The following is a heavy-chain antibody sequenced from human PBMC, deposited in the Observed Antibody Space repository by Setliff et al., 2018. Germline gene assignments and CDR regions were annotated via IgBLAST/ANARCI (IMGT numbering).Heavy chain of an antibody. CDR2: ISGSGGST. J-gene: IGHJ6*03. CDR1: GFTFSSYA. Sequence: GGSLRLSCAASGFTFSSYAMSWVRQAPGKGLEWASAISGSGGSTYYADSVKGRFTISRDNSKNTLYLQMNSLRAEDTAVYYCARDHGIVPGVDYMDVWGKGTTVTVSS. V-gene: IGHV3-23*01. D-gene: IGHD1-26*01. CDR3: ARDHGIVPGVDYMDV.